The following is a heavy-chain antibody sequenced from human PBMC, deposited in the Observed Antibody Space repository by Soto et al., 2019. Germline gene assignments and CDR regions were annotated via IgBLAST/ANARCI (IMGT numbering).Heavy chain of an antibody. Sequence: GGSLRLSCAASGFTFSSYSMNWVRQAPGKGLEWVSSISSSSSYIYYADSVKGRFTISRDNAKNSLYLQMNSLRAEDTAVYYCARGVTGQYYYGMDVWGQGTTVT. V-gene: IGHV3-21*01. D-gene: IGHD2-8*02. J-gene: IGHJ6*02. CDR2: ISSSSSYI. CDR1: GFTFSSYS. CDR3: ARGVTGQYYYGMDV.